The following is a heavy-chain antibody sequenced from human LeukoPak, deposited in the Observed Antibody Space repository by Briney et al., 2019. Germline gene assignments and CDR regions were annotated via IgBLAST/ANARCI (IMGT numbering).Heavy chain of an antibody. CDR1: GFTFTSYS. CDR2: ISTSSRTI. V-gene: IGHV3-48*02. J-gene: IGHJ4*02. Sequence: GESPRLSCSASGFTFTSYSMNWVRQAPGKGLEWVSYISTSSRTIYYADSVKGRFTISRDNAKNSLYLQMDSLRDEDTAVYYCARDSYGDYVFDHWGQGSLVTVSS. D-gene: IGHD4-17*01. CDR3: ARDSYGDYVFDH.